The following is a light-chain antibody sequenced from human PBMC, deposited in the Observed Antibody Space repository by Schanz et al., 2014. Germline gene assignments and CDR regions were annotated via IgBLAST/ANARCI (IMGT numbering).Light chain of an antibody. CDR1: SSNIGSNT. V-gene: IGLV1-44*01. CDR2: SNN. CDR3: CSYAGTYTWV. Sequence: QSVLTQPPSASGTPGQRVTISCSGSSSNIGSNTVNWYQQLPGTAPKLLIYSNNQRPSGVPDRFSGSKSGTSASLAISGLQSEDEVDYYCCSYAGTYTWVFGGGTKLTVL. J-gene: IGLJ3*02.